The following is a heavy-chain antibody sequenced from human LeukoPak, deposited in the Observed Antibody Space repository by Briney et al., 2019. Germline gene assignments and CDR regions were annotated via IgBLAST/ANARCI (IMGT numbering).Heavy chain of an antibody. Sequence: GGSLRLSCAASGFTFSSYSMNWVRQAPGKGLEWVSSISSGSSYIYYADSVKGRFTISRDNAKNSLYLQMNSLRAEDTAVYYCAREKPLPAAPQSYYYYGMDVWGQGTTVTVSS. CDR2: ISSGSSYI. D-gene: IGHD2-2*01. J-gene: IGHJ6*02. CDR1: GFTFSSYS. V-gene: IGHV3-21*01. CDR3: AREKPLPAAPQSYYYYGMDV.